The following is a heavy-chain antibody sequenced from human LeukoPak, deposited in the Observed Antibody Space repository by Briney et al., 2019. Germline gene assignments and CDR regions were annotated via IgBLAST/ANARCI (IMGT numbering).Heavy chain of an antibody. CDR2: ISGSSGGA. Sequence: GGSLRLSCAGSRFTFSSYAMSWVRQAPGKGLEWVSVISGSSGGANYADSVKGRFTISRDISKNTLFLQLNSLRAEDTAVYYCAKGALPGPPYYFDYWGQGTLVTVSS. CDR1: RFTFSSYA. CDR3: AKGALPGPPYYFDY. V-gene: IGHV3-23*01. D-gene: IGHD2-8*02. J-gene: IGHJ4*02.